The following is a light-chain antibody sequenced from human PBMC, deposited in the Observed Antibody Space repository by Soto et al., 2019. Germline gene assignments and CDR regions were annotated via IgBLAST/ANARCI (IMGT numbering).Light chain of an antibody. CDR2: DAS. CDR3: QQLSSYPST. Sequence: IKLAQSASSLCAYVGDRVSSTCRASQDSTKYLAWYQQKPGKAPNLLIYDASTLHSGVPSRFSGSGSGTDFTLTISGLQPEDFATYYCQQLSSYPSTFGGGTKVDIK. J-gene: IGKJ4*01. V-gene: IGKV1-9*01. CDR1: QDSTKY.